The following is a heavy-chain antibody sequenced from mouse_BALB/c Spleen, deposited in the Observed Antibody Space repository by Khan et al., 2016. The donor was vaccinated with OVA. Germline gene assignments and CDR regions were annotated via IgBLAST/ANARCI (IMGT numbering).Heavy chain of an antibody. Sequence: EVELVESGGGLVQPGGSRKLSCAASGFTFSNFGIHWVRQAPEKGLEWVAYISSGSSTIYYADTVKGRFTISRDNPKNTLFLQMTSLRSEDTAMYYCARRRIYDGYYGGAMDYWGQGTSVTVS. D-gene: IGHD2-3*01. CDR1: GFTFSNFG. CDR2: ISSGSSTI. J-gene: IGHJ4*01. CDR3: ARRRIYDGYYGGAMDY. V-gene: IGHV5-17*02.